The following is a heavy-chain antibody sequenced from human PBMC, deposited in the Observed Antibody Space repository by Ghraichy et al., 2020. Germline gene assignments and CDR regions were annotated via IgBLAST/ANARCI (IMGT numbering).Heavy chain of an antibody. V-gene: IGHV3-30*04. J-gene: IGHJ5*02. Sequence: GGSLRLSCAASGFTFSSYAMHWVRQAPGKGLEWVAVISYDGSNKYYADSVKGRFTISRDNSKNTLYLQMNSLRAEDTAVYYCARDQGSTVTLPGSWFDPWGQGTLVTVSS. CDR1: GFTFSSYA. CDR2: ISYDGSNK. CDR3: ARDQGSTVTLPGSWFDP. D-gene: IGHD4-11*01.